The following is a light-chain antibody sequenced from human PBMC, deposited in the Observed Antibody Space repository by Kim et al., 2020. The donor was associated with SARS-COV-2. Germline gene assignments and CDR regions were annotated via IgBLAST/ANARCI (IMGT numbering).Light chain of an antibody. CDR1: QSVSSN. V-gene: IGKV3-11*01. J-gene: IGKJ1*01. CDR2: DAS. CDR3: QQHSNWPPLT. Sequence: SPGERATLSCRASQSVSSNLAWYQQKPGQAPRLLIYDASNRATGIPARFSGSGSGTDFTLTISSLESEDFAVYYCQQHSNWPPLTFGQGTKVDIK.